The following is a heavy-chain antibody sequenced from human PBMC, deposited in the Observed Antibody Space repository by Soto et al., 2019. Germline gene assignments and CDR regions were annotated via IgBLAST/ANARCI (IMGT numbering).Heavy chain of an antibody. J-gene: IGHJ4*02. CDR2: ISGTGGTT. D-gene: IGHD6-19*01. Sequence: EVQLLESGGDLVQPGGSLRLSCAASGFTFSTYAMSWVRQAPGKGLEWVSAISGTGGTTYYADSVKGRFTISRDNSKNTLYLRMHSLRAEDTAIYHCAKEPLAQGNGWYSEYWGQGALVTVSS. CDR3: AKEPLAQGNGWYSEY. V-gene: IGHV3-23*01. CDR1: GFTFSTYA.